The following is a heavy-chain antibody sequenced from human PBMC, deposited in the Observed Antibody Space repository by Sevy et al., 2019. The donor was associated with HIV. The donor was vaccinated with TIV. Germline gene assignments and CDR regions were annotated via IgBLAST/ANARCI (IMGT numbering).Heavy chain of an antibody. Sequence: GGSLRLSCAASGFTFSNYGMHWVRQVPGKGLEWVTFIRYNGSDKYYAASVKGRFTISRDDSKNTLYLQMDSLRAEDTAIYYCAKDLAGPGRRYFDYWGQGTLVTVSS. V-gene: IGHV3-30*02. CDR2: IRYNGSDK. J-gene: IGHJ4*02. CDR3: AKDLAGPGRRYFDY. D-gene: IGHD6-13*01. CDR1: GFTFSNYG.